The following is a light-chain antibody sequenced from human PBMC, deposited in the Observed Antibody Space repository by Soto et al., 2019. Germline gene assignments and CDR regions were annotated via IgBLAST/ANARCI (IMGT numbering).Light chain of an antibody. J-gene: IGKJ1*01. Sequence: DIRMTQSPSTLPASVGDRVTITCRASQNINNWLAWYQQKPGKGPSLLIYKASNLESGVSSRFSGSGSGTEFTLTIRSLQPDDIGTYYCQQNNRYPCTFGQGTKVEIK. CDR3: QQNNRYPCT. V-gene: IGKV1-5*03. CDR1: QNINNW. CDR2: KAS.